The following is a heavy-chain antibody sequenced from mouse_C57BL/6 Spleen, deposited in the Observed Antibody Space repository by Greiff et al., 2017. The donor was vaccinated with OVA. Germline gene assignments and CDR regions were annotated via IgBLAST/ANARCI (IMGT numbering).Heavy chain of an antibody. CDR1: GYTFTSYW. CDR2: IDPSDSYT. CDR3: ARAGGSSLDYAMDY. J-gene: IGHJ4*01. V-gene: IGHV1-50*01. Sequence: QVHVKQPGAELVKPGASVKLSCKASGYTFTSYWMQWVKQRPGQGLEWIGEIDPSDSYTNYNQKFKGKATLTVDTSSSTAYMQLSSLTSEDSAVYYCARAGGSSLDYAMDYWGQGTSVTVSS. D-gene: IGHD1-1*01.